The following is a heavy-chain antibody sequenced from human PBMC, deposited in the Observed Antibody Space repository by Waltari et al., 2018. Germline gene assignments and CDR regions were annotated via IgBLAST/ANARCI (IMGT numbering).Heavy chain of an antibody. V-gene: IGHV4-34*01. J-gene: IGHJ4*02. Sequence: QVQLQQWGAGLLKPSETLSLTCAVHGGSFSRYYWSRIRQSPGKGLEWIGEINHSGSTNYNPSLKSRVTISVDTSKNQFSLKVSSVTAADTAVYYCARQFSSGWYSEYWGQGTLVTVSS. D-gene: IGHD6-19*01. CDR2: INHSGST. CDR1: GGSFSRYY. CDR3: ARQFSSGWYSEY.